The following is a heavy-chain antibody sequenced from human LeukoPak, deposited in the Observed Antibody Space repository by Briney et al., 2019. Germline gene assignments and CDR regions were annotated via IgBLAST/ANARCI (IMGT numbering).Heavy chain of an antibody. Sequence: ASVKVSCKASGYTFTSNAMHWVRQAPGQRLEWMGWINAGNGNTKYSQKFQGRATITRDTSASTAYMELSSLRSEDTAVYYCASTIAVAGKYSFDYWGQGTLVTVSP. CDR3: ASTIAVAGKYSFDY. CDR2: INAGNGNT. J-gene: IGHJ4*02. CDR1: GYTFTSNA. D-gene: IGHD6-19*01. V-gene: IGHV1-3*01.